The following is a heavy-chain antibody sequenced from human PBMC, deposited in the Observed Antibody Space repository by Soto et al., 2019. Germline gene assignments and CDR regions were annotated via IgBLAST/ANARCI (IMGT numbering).Heavy chain of an antibody. V-gene: IGHV3-66*01. D-gene: IGHD4-17*01. CDR2: IYSGGST. Sequence: GGSLRLSCAASGFTVSSNYMSWVRQAPGKGLEWVSVIYSGGSTYYADSVKGRFTISRDNSKNTLYLQMNSLRAEDTAVYYCASSLDYGDYPYFDYWGQGTLVTVSS. CDR3: ASSLDYGDYPYFDY. CDR1: GFTVSSNY. J-gene: IGHJ4*02.